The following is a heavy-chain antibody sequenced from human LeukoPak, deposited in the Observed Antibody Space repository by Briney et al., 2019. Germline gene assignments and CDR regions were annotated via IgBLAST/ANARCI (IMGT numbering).Heavy chain of an antibody. V-gene: IGHV4-30-4*01. CDR2: IYYSGST. D-gene: IGHD3-22*01. Sequence: SETLSLTCTVSGGSISSGDYYWSWIRQPPGRGLEWIGYIYYSGSTYYNPSLKSRVTISVDTSKNQFSLKLSSVTAADTAVYYCAREPYDSGGYYYPYFDYWGQGTLVTVSS. J-gene: IGHJ4*02. CDR3: AREPYDSGGYYYPYFDY. CDR1: GGSISSGDYY.